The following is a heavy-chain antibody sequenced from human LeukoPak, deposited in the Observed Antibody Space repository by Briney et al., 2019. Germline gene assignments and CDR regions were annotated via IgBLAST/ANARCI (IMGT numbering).Heavy chain of an antibody. J-gene: IGHJ6*02. Sequence: ASVKVSCKASGYSFVGYGITWVRQAPGQGLEWMGWFNPENGNTNYAQKVQGRVTMTADTSASTSYMELRSLRSEDTAVYYCARARSRGDYYYYGMDVWGQGTTVTVSS. CDR2: FNPENGNT. D-gene: IGHD1-26*01. V-gene: IGHV1-18*01. CDR1: GYSFVGYG. CDR3: ARARSRGDYYYYGMDV.